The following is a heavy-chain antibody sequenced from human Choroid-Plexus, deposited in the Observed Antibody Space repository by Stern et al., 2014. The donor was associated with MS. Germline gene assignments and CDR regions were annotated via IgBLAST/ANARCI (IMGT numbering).Heavy chain of an antibody. Sequence: VQLVESGGGLVQPGRPLRLSCVAAGFTFGSCAMHWVRKAPGQGLEWVAGVSYDGSNKYYADSVKGRFTISRGNSQNTLYMQMSSLRPEDTAVYYCAKDRQYLTYFFDRFVQGSLVTVSS. V-gene: IGHV3-30*18. CDR1: GFTFGSCA. CDR3: AKDRQYLTYFFDR. D-gene: IGHD2/OR15-2a*01. CDR2: VSYDGSNK. J-gene: IGHJ5*02.